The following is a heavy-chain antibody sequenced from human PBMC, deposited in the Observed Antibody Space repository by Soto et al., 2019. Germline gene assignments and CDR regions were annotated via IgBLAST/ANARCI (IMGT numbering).Heavy chain of an antibody. D-gene: IGHD2-15*01. CDR2: IDPSGGGT. CDR1: GYTFTIYY. V-gene: IGHV1-46*01. CDR3: ARDRVDCSGGNCWRSVEDT. Sequence: QVQLVQSGAEVKKPGASMKVSCKASGYTFTIYYMHWVRQAPGQGLEWMGIIDPSGGGTSYAQKFQGRLTMTRDTSTSTVYMELSSLRSEDTAVYYCARDRVDCSGGNCWRSVEDTWGQGTLVTVSS. J-gene: IGHJ5*02.